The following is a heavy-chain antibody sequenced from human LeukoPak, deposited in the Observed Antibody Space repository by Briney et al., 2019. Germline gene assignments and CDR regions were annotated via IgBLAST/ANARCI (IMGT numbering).Heavy chain of an antibody. D-gene: IGHD6-13*01. V-gene: IGHV3-23*01. CDR1: GFTFSSYA. J-gene: IGHJ4*02. Sequence: GGSLRLSCAASGFTFSSYAMNWVRQAPGKGLEWVSAISGSGDRRNYADSVKGRFTISRDISKNTQYLQMNSLRAEDTAVYYCAKGPKQLLVGSRGYYFDSWGQGTLVTVSS. CDR2: ISGSGDRR. CDR3: AKGPKQLLVGSRGYYFDS.